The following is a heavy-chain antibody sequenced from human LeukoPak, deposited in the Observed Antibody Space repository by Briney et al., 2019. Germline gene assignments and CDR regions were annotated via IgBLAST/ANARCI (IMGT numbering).Heavy chain of an antibody. J-gene: IGHJ4*02. CDR2: INPSGGST. CDR3: AREGVSGGSGSYYPLNFDY. V-gene: IGHV1-46*01. Sequence: ASVKVSCKASGYTFTSYYMHWVRQAPGQGLEWMGIINPSGGSTSYAQKFQGRVTMTRDTSTSTVYMELSSLRSEDTAVYYCAREGVSGGSGSYYPLNFDYWGQGTLVTVSS. D-gene: IGHD3-10*01. CDR1: GYTFTSYY.